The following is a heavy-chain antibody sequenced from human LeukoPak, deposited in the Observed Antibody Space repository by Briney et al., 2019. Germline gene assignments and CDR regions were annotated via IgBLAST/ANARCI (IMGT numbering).Heavy chain of an antibody. CDR2: INPNSGGT. J-gene: IGHJ4*02. D-gene: IGHD3-10*01. CDR1: GYTFTGYY. V-gene: IGHV1-2*06. Sequence: GASVKVSCKASGYTFTGYYMHWVRQAPGQGLEWMGRINPNSGGTNYAQKFQGRVTMTRDTSISTAYMELSRLRSDDTAVYYCARLPAGSGSYYNLSFDYWGQGTLVTFSS. CDR3: ARLPAGSGSYYNLSFDY.